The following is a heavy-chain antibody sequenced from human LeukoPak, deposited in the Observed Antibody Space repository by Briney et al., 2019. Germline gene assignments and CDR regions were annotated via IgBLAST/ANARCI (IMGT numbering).Heavy chain of an antibody. CDR2: IYYSGST. V-gene: IGHV4-39*01. CDR3: ARQNMRYYYMDV. Sequence: PSETLSFTCTVSGGSISSSSYHWGWIRQPPGKGLEWIGSIYYSGSTYYNPSLKSRVTISVDTSKNQFSLKLSSVTAADTAVFYCARQNMRYYYMDVWGKGTTVTVSS. D-gene: IGHD2-2*01. J-gene: IGHJ6*03. CDR1: GGSISSSSYH.